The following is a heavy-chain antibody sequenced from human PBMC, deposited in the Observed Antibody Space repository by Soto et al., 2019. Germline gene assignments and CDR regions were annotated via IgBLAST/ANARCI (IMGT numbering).Heavy chain of an antibody. V-gene: IGHV4-34*01. CDR1: GGSFSGYY. D-gene: IGHD2-8*02. CDR2: INHSGST. Sequence: SETLSLTCAVYGGSFSGYYWTWIRQPPGTGLEWIGEINHSGSTNYNPSLKSRVTISVDKSKNQFSLKLTSVTAADTAVYYCALLYYYYGMDVWGQGTTVTVSS. J-gene: IGHJ6*02. CDR3: ALLYYYYGMDV.